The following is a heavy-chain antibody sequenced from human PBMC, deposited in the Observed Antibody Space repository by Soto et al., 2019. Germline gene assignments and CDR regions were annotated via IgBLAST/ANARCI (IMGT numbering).Heavy chain of an antibody. V-gene: IGHV4-39*01. D-gene: IGHD4-4*01. Sequence: QLQLQESGPGLVKPSETLSLTCSVSGGSISSRTFWWAWIRQPPGKGLEWIGDMYYSGSSYSSPPLKSRDTLSVDTTKNQLSLKLNSVTAADTAVYYCARHPRDDYNYGGSGIFDYWGQGTLVTVSS. CDR1: GGSISSRTFW. CDR3: ARHPRDDYNYGGSGIFDY. J-gene: IGHJ4*02. CDR2: MYYSGSS.